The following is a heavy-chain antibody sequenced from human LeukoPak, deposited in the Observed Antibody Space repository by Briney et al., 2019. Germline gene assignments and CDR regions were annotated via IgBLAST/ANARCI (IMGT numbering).Heavy chain of an antibody. CDR3: ARDRAWDYLDS. J-gene: IGHJ4*02. CDR1: DFTLSNHG. CDR2: ISFDGRKK. D-gene: IGHD1-26*01. V-gene: IGHV3-30*03. Sequence: GGSLRLSCVDSDFTLSNHGMHWVGQAPAKGLQWVAVISFDGRKKSYADSVKGRFTISRDNSKNTLYLQMDSLRVEDTAIYYCARDRAWDYLDSWDQGPLVTVSS.